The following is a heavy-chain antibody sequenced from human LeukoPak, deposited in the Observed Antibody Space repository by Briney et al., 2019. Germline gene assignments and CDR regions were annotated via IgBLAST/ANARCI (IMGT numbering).Heavy chain of an antibody. J-gene: IGHJ4*02. CDR3: AKAGVWLPAV. CDR1: GGSVSSDNW. D-gene: IGHD3-9*01. CDR2: IHHSGNT. Sequence: PSEPLSLTCAVSGGSVSSDNWWSWVRQPPGKGLEWIGEIHHSGNTNYSPSLKSLVTISLDKSRNQFSLKLNSVTAADTAVYYCAKAGVWLPAVWGQGTLVTVSS. V-gene: IGHV4-4*02.